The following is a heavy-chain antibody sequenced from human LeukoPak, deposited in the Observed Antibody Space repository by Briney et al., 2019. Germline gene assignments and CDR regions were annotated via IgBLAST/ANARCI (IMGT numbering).Heavy chain of an antibody. CDR1: GFTFSNYN. CDR2: INSDGSST. D-gene: IGHD6-6*01. Sequence: PGGSLRLSCAASGFTFSNYNMNWVRQAPGKGLVWVSRINSDGSSTTYADSVKGRFTISRDNAKNTLYLQMNSLRAEDTAVYYCARGLSGYSSSLGYWGQGTLVTVSS. V-gene: IGHV3-74*01. J-gene: IGHJ4*02. CDR3: ARGLSGYSSSLGY.